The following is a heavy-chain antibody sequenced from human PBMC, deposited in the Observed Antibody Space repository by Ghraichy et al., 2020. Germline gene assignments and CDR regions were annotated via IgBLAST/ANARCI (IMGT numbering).Heavy chain of an antibody. J-gene: IGHJ6*03. CDR1: GGSISSSSYY. Sequence: SQTISLTCTVSGGSISSSSYYWGWIRQPPGKGLEWIGSIYYSGSTYYNPSLKSRVTISVDTSKNQFSLKLSSVTAADTAVYYCASLLLGYYYMDVWGKGTTVTVSS. CDR2: IYYSGST. V-gene: IGHV4-39*01. CDR3: ASLLLGYYYMDV. D-gene: IGHD3-16*01.